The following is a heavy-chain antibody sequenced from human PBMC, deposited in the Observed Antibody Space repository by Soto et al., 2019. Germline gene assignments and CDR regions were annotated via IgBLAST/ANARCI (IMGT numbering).Heavy chain of an antibody. D-gene: IGHD3-10*01. CDR2: MNPNSGDT. CDR3: ARGELLWFGELLR. CDR1: GYTFTSYE. Sequence: QVQLVQSGAEVKKPGASVKVSCKASGYTFTSYEINWVRQATGQGLEWMGWMNPNSGDTGYAQKFQGRVTMTRNTSISTAYMGPSSPGSEETAVYYCARGELLWFGELLRWGQGTLVTVSS. J-gene: IGHJ4*02. V-gene: IGHV1-8*01.